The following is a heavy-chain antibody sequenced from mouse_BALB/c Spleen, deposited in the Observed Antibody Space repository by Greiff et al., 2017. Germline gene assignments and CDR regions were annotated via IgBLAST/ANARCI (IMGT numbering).Heavy chain of an antibody. CDR3: ARAAYYLKGGFAY. J-gene: IGHJ3*01. CDR1: GYTFTDYW. Sequence: QVQLQQPGAELVMPGASVKMSCKASGYTFTDYWMHWVKQRPGQGLEWIGAIDTYDSYTSYNQKFKGKATLTVDESSSTAYMQLSSLTSEDSAVYYCARAAYYLKGGFAYWGQGTLVTVSA. CDR2: IDTYDSYT. V-gene: IGHV1-69*01. D-gene: IGHD2-10*01.